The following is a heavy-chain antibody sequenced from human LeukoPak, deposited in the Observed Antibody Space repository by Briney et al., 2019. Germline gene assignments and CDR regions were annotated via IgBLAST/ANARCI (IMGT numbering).Heavy chain of an antibody. CDR3: ARDRARSAMAREFQH. D-gene: IGHD2-2*01. J-gene: IGHJ1*01. CDR2: ISAYNGHT. V-gene: IGHV1-18*01. CDR1: GYSFTSYG. Sequence: ASVKVSCKAPGYSFTSYGFSWVRQAPGQGLEWMGWISAYNGHTEYAQKFQGRVTMTTDTSTSTAYMELRSLRSDDTAVYFCARDRARSAMAREFQHWGQGTQVTVSS.